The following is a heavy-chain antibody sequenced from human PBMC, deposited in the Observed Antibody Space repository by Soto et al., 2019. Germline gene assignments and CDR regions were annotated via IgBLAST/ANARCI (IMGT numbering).Heavy chain of an antibody. Sequence: SETLSLTCFVSGGSISSNNYYWGWIRQPPGKGLEWIGSISYTGTTYYNPSLKSRVTISIDTSKNQYSLSVNSVAAADTAVYYCATHTSGSRNGPHTWGQGTLVTVSS. V-gene: IGHV4-39*01. CDR1: GGSISSNNYY. D-gene: IGHD1-26*01. J-gene: IGHJ5*02. CDR3: ATHTSGSRNGPHT. CDR2: ISYTGTT.